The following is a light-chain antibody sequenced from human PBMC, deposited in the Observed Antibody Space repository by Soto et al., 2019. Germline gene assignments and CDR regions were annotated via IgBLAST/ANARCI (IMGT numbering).Light chain of an antibody. J-gene: IGKJ4*01. CDR2: DAF. Sequence: KVMTQSPAALSVSPGKRATLSCRASQNVKTRLAWYQQKPGQAPRLLIYDAFTRATGIPARFSGSASGTDFTLTISSLQSEDFAVYYCQQYDEWPLTFGGGTKVDIK. V-gene: IGKV3-15*01. CDR1: QNVKTR. CDR3: QQYDEWPLT.